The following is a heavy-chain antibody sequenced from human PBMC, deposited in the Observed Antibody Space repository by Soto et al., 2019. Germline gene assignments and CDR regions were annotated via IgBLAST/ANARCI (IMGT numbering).Heavy chain of an antibody. V-gene: IGHV4-30-4*01. Sequence: SETLSLTCTVSGGSISSGDYYWSWIRQPPGKGLEWIGYIYYSGSTYYNPSLKSRVTISVDTSENQFSLKLSSVTAADTAVYYCARASRFLHYFDYWGQGTLVTVSS. CDR1: GGSISSGDYY. CDR2: IYYSGST. CDR3: ARASRFLHYFDY. J-gene: IGHJ4*02.